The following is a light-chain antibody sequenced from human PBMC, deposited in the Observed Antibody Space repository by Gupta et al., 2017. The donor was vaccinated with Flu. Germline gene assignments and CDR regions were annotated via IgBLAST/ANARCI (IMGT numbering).Light chain of an antibody. CDR2: LED. CDR1: NLGRKS. J-gene: IGLJ3*02. CDR3: YVSPKGSDHRMV. Sequence: SYVLTQPPSVSVAPGQTASITCGGDNLGRKSVHWYQQKPAQATALVVVLEDDRPSGIPDRVSCATSWDTATPITSNVEAGDEADEYCYVSPKGSDHRMVFGGGTKLTV. V-gene: IGLV3-21*02.